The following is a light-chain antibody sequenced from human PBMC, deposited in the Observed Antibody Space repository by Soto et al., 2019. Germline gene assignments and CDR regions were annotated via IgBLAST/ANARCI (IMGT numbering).Light chain of an antibody. V-gene: IGLV2-8*01. CDR2: EVS. CDR3: SSYAGSNNYV. J-gene: IGLJ1*01. Sequence: LTQPPSASGSPGQSVTISCTGTSSDVGGYNYVSWYQQHPGKAPKLMIYEVSERPSGVPDRFSGSKSSNTASLTVSGLQAEDEADYYCSSYAGSNNYVFGTGTKVTVL. CDR1: SSDVGGYNY.